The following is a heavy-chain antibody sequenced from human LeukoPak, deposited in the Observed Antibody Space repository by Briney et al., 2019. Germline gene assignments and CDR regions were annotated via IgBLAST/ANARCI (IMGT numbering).Heavy chain of an antibody. Sequence: GASVKVSCKASGYTFTSYAMHWVRQAPGQRLEWMGWINAGNGNTKYSQKFQGRVTMTEDTSTDTAYMELSSLRSEDTAVYYCATNIGSGWLTFDYWGQGTLVTVSS. V-gene: IGHV1-3*01. J-gene: IGHJ4*02. CDR3: ATNIGSGWLTFDY. CDR1: GYTFTSYA. CDR2: INAGNGNT. D-gene: IGHD6-19*01.